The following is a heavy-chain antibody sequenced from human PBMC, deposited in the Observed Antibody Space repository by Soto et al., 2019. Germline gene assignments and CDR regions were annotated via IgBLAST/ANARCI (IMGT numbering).Heavy chain of an antibody. J-gene: IGHJ6*03. V-gene: IGHV4-59*01. Sequence: SETLSLTCTVSGGSISSYYWSWIRQPPGKGLEWIGYIYYSGSTNYNPSLKSRVTISVDTSKNQFSLKLSSVTAADTAVYYCAGSSGSYSYYYYYYMEVWGKGTTVTVSS. CDR2: IYYSGST. CDR3: AGSSGSYSYYYYYYMEV. D-gene: IGHD3-10*01. CDR1: GGSISSYY.